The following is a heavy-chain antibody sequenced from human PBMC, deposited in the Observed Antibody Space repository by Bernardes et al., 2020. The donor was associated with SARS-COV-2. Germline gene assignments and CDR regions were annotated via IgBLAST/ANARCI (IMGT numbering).Heavy chain of an antibody. D-gene: IGHD3-10*01. CDR3: ARLSGDL. Sequence: SLRLSCAASGFSFSSFGINWVRQAPGKGLEWVSFINSNSNYIFYADSVKGRFTISRDNANNSLYLQMNSLRAEDTAVYYCARLSGDLWGLGTLVTVSS. J-gene: IGHJ4*02. V-gene: IGHV3-21*01. CDR1: GFSFSSFG. CDR2: INSNSNYI.